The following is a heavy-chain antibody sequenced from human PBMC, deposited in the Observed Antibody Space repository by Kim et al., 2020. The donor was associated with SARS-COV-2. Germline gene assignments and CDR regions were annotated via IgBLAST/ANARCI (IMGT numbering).Heavy chain of an antibody. V-gene: IGHV5-51*06. CDR2: IYPGYSET. CDR3: ATTIYCTNGVCQLEY. D-gene: IGHD2-8*01. CDR1: GYSFTSFW. J-gene: IGHJ4*02. Sequence: GESLKISCKGSGYSFTSFWIGWVRQMPGKGLEWMGMIYPGYSETRYSPSFQGQVTISADKSISTAYLQWSSLKASDTAMYYCATTIYCTNGVCQLEYWGQGTLVTVSS.